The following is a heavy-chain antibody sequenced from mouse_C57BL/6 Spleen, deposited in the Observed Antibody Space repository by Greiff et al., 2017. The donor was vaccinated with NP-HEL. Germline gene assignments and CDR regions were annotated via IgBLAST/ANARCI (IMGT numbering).Heavy chain of an antibody. J-gene: IGHJ1*03. CDR3: ARPITTVVAWYFDV. Sequence: QVQLQQSGAELVKPGASVKISCKASGYAFSSYWMNWVKQRPGKGLEWIGQIYPGDGDTNYNGKFKGKATLTADKSSSTAYMQLSSLTSEDSAVYFCARPITTVVAWYFDVWGTGTTVTVSS. CDR1: GYAFSSYW. D-gene: IGHD1-1*01. CDR2: IYPGDGDT. V-gene: IGHV1-80*01.